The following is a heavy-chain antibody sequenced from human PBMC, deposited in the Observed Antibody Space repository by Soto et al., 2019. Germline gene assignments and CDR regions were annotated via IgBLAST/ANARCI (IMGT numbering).Heavy chain of an antibody. Sequence: PGGSLRLSCAASGFTLSDYYMSWILQAPGKGLEWVSYISSSSSYTNYADSVKGRFTISRDNAKNSLYLQMNSLRAEDTAVYYCARRASSGWYANNWFDPCGQGTLVTVSS. D-gene: IGHD6-19*01. J-gene: IGHJ5*02. CDR3: ARRASSGWYANNWFDP. CDR2: ISSSSSYT. V-gene: IGHV3-11*03. CDR1: GFTLSDYY.